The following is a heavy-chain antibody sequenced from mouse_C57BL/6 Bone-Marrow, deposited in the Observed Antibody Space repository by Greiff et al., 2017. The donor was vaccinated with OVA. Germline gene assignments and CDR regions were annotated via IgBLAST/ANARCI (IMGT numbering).Heavy chain of an antibody. CDR1: GYTFTSYG. CDR2: IYPRSGNT. CDR3: APYSNYLLYLDV. Sequence: QVQLQQSGAELARPGASVKLSCKASGYTFTSYGISWVKQRTGQGLEWIGEIYPRSGNTYYNEKFKGKAILTADKSSRTAYMDLRSLTSEDSAVYFCAPYSNYLLYLDVWGTGTTVTVSS. D-gene: IGHD2-5*01. V-gene: IGHV1-81*01. J-gene: IGHJ1*03.